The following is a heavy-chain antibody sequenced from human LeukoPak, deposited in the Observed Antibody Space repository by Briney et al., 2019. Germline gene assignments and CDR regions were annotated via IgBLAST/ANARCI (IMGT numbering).Heavy chain of an antibody. CDR1: EYTLTELS. D-gene: IGHD1-26*01. Sequence: ASVKVSCKVSEYTLTELSMHWVRQAPGKGLEWLSRIDPEDGEIIYAQKFQGRVTMSDDTSTDTAYMELGSLRSDDTAVYYCAADRGDYSGSYWTAFDIWGQGTMVTVSS. V-gene: IGHV1-24*01. CDR3: AADRGDYSGSYWTAFDI. J-gene: IGHJ3*02. CDR2: IDPEDGEI.